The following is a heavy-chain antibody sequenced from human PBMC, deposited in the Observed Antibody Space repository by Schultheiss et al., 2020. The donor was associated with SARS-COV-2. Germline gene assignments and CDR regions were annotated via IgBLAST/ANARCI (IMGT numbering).Heavy chain of an antibody. J-gene: IGHJ4*02. CDR3: ATLLWFGESFDY. CDR1: GFTFSSYG. V-gene: IGHV3-33*01. D-gene: IGHD3-10*01. CDR2: IWYDGSNK. Sequence: GGSLRLSCAASGFTFSSYGMHWVRQAPGKGLEWVAVIWYDGSNKYYADSVKGRFTISRDNSKNTLYLQMNSLRAEDTAVYYCATLLWFGESFDYWGQGTLVTVSS.